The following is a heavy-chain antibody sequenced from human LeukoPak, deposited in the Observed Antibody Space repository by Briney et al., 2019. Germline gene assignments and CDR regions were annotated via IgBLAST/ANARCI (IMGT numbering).Heavy chain of an antibody. CDR3: ARFGAAALGFDI. Sequence: PGGSLRLSCAASGFTFSSYNMNWVRQVPGKGLEWVSSIGSSSSHIYYADSVTGRFTISRDNAKNSLYLQVNSLRAEDTAVYYCARFGAAALGFDIWGQGTTVTVSS. CDR1: GFTFSSYN. J-gene: IGHJ3*02. V-gene: IGHV3-21*01. CDR2: IGSSSSHI. D-gene: IGHD6-13*01.